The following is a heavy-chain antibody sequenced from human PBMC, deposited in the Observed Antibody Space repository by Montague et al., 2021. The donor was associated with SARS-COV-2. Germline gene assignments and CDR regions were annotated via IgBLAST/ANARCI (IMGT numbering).Heavy chain of an antibody. D-gene: IGHD6-19*01. CDR2: IYHSGST. CDR1: GGSISSINW. Sequence: SETLSLTCVVSGGSISSINWWSWVRQPPGKGLEWVGEIYHSGSTNYNPSLKSRDIISVDKSKNQFSLKLSAVTAADTAVYYCARTGYSSGWHSFDSWGQGTLVTVSS. CDR3: ARTGYSSGWHSFDS. V-gene: IGHV4-4*02. J-gene: IGHJ4*02.